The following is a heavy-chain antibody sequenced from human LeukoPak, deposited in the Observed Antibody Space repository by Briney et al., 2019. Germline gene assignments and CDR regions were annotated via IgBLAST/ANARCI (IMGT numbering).Heavy chain of an antibody. D-gene: IGHD4-23*01. CDR3: ARDPRNYGGNPFDY. CDR2: INTDGTTT. Sequence: GGSLRLSCAASGFTFSSYWMYWVRRVPGKGLVWVSRINTDGTTTNYADSVQGRFTVSRDNAKSTLYLQMNSLRAEDTAVYYCARDPRNYGGNPFDYWGQGTLVTVSS. V-gene: IGHV3-74*01. J-gene: IGHJ4*02. CDR1: GFTFSSYW.